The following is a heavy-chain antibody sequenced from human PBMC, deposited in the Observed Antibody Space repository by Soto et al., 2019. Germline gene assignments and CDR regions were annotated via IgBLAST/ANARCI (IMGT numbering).Heavy chain of an antibody. V-gene: IGHV5-51*01. D-gene: IGHD4-4*01. CDR3: ARHISNFRYSYYYLDI. J-gene: IGHJ6*03. Sequence: GEYLNIHCKGPGYLFTDYWICWVRQLPGKEREGMRSSYSYNSYTNYSPSFKSHVTITFDKSTNTAYLQWNTVRAADTAMYYCARHISNFRYSYYYLDIWGQGTMVTVSS. CDR1: GYLFTDYW. CDR2: SYSYNSYT.